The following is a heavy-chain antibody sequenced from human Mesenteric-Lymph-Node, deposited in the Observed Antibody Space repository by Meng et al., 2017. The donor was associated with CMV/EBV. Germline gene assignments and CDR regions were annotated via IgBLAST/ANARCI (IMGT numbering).Heavy chain of an antibody. Sequence: PVKVSCKASGYTVTDYYIQWMRQAPGQGLEWVAWINPNTGGTYSAQKFQGRVTMTRDTSISTAYMELSRLTSDDTAVYYCARDPVEDAPIVHYYYGMDVWGQGTTVTVSS. CDR2: INPNTGGT. J-gene: IGHJ6*02. D-gene: IGHD6-6*01. CDR3: ARDPVEDAPIVHYYYGMDV. CDR1: GYTVTDYY. V-gene: IGHV1-2*02.